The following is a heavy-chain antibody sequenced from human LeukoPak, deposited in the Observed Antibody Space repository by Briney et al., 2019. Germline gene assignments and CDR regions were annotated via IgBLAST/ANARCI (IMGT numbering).Heavy chain of an antibody. CDR1: GGSISSYY. Sequence: SETLSLTCTVSGGSISSYYWSWIRQPAGKGREWIWRIYTSGSTNYNPSLKSRVTLSVDTSKNQFSLKMGSVTAADTAVFYCAGGNGWELLYYCFDPWGQGTLVTVSS. CDR3: AGGNGWELLYYCFDP. D-gene: IGHD1-26*01. J-gene: IGHJ5*02. V-gene: IGHV4-4*07. CDR2: IYTSGST.